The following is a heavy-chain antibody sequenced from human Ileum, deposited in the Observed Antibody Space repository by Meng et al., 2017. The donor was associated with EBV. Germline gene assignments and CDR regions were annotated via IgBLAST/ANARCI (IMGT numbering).Heavy chain of an antibody. CDR3: ATSRIAKFDR. CDR2: TYRRSRWYY. CDR1: GDSVSRDKTA. Sequence: CPALAQPSQRLSLSGVISGDSVSRDKTAWNWIRQSPSRGLEWLGRTYRRSRWYYDYALSVKSRINISPDTSKNQVSLQLNSVTDEDTGIYYCATSRIAKFDRWGQGTLVTVSS. V-gene: IGHV6-1*01. J-gene: IGHJ5*02.